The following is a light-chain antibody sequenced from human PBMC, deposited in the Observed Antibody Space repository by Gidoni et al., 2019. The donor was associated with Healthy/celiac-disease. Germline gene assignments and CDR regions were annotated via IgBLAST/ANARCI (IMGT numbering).Light chain of an antibody. Sequence: EIVMTQSPATLSVSPGERATLSCSASKSVSSNIAWYQQKPGQAPRLLIYGASTRATGIPARFSGSGSGTEFTLTISSLQSEDFAVYYCQQYNNWPLLTFGGGTKVEIK. J-gene: IGKJ4*01. CDR3: QQYNNWPLLT. CDR1: KSVSSN. CDR2: GAS. V-gene: IGKV3-15*01.